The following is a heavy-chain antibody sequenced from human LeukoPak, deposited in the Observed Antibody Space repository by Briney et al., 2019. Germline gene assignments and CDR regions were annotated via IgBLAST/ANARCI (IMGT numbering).Heavy chain of an antibody. D-gene: IGHD1-14*01. V-gene: IGHV4-59*08. J-gene: IGHJ2*01. Sequence: SETLSLTCTVSGGSISSYYWSWIRQPPGKGLEWIGYIYCSGSTNYNPSLKSRVTISVDTSKNQFSLKLSSVTAADTAVYYCARRYGVAKNPNWYFDLWGRGTLVTVSS. CDR2: IYCSGST. CDR3: ARRYGVAKNPNWYFDL. CDR1: GGSISSYY.